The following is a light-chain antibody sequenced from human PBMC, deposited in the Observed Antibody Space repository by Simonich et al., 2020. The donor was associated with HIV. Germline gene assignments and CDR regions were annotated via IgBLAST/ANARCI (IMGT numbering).Light chain of an antibody. Sequence: EIVLTQSPATLSLSPWERATLSCRSNQSVSSYLAWYQQKPGQSPRLIIYGASTRATGIPARFRGSGSGTEFTLTISSMQSEDFAVYYCQQYNSWPPWTFGQGTKVEIK. CDR3: QQYNSWPPWT. CDR1: QSVSSY. J-gene: IGKJ1*01. V-gene: IGKV3-15*01. CDR2: GAS.